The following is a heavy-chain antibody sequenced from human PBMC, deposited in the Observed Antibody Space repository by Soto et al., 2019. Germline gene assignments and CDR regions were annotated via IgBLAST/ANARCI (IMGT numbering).Heavy chain of an antibody. Sequence: ASVKVFCKASGYTFTSYGISWERQAPGQGLEWIGWISAYNGNTNYAQKLQGRVTMTADTSTSTAYMELRSLRSDDTAVYYCARDSCGEKDTAMVHDAFDIWCQGTIVTVSS. CDR3: ARDSCGEKDTAMVHDAFDI. J-gene: IGHJ3*02. CDR1: GYTFTSYG. D-gene: IGHD5-18*01. CDR2: ISAYNGNT. V-gene: IGHV1-18*01.